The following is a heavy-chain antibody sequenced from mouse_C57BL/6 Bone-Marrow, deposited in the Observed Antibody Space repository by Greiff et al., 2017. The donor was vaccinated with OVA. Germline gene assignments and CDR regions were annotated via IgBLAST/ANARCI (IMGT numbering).Heavy chain of an antibody. CDR3: ARGVGFITTVVDWYFDV. D-gene: IGHD1-1*01. CDR1: GFTFSDYY. J-gene: IGHJ1*03. Sequence: EVKLMESEGGLVQPGRSLKLSCTASGFTFSDYYMAWVRQVPEKGLEWVANINYDGSSTYYLDSLKSRFIISRDNAKNILYLQMSSLKSEDTATYYCARGVGFITTVVDWYFDVWGTGTTVTVSS. V-gene: IGHV5-16*01. CDR2: INYDGSST.